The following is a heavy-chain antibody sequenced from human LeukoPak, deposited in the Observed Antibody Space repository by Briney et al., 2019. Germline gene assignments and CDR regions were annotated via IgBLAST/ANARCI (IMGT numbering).Heavy chain of an antibody. D-gene: IGHD3-22*01. CDR2: IIPIFGTA. J-gene: IGHJ6*03. V-gene: IGHV1-69*05. Sequence: ASVKVSCKASGGTFSSYAISWVRQAPGQGLEWMGGIIPIFGTANYAQKFQGRVTITTDESTSTAYMELSSLRSEDTAVYYCARARXSSGYYYYYYMDVWGKGTTVTVSS. CDR3: ARARXSSGYYYYYYMDV. CDR1: GGTFSSYA.